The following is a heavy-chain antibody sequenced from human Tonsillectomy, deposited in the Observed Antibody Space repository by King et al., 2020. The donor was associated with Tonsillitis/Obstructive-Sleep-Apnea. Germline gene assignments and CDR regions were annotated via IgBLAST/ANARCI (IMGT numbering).Heavy chain of an antibody. J-gene: IGHJ3*02. CDR3: ARHVGGSAFDI. V-gene: IGHV4-39*01. Sequence: VQLQESGPGLVKPSETLSLTCTVSGGSISSSSYYWGWIRQPPGKGLEWIGSIYYSGRTYYNPSLKSRVTISVDTSKNQFSLKLSSVTAADTAVYYCARHVGGSAFDIWGQGTMVTVSS. CDR2: IYYSGRT. CDR1: GGSISSSSYY. D-gene: IGHD5-12*01.